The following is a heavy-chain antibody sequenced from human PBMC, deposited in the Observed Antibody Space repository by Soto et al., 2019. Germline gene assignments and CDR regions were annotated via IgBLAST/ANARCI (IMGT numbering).Heavy chain of an antibody. CDR1: GGSISSSSYY. J-gene: IGHJ5*02. D-gene: IGHD3-10*01. CDR3: ARPGIPGSPKTSWFDP. V-gene: IGHV4-39*01. Sequence: QLQLQESGPGLVKPSETLSLTCTVSGGSISSSSYYWGWIRQPPGKGLEWIGSIYYSGSTYYNPSLKSRVTISVDTSKNQFSLKLSSVTAADTAVYYCARPGIPGSPKTSWFDPWGQGTLVTVSS. CDR2: IYYSGST.